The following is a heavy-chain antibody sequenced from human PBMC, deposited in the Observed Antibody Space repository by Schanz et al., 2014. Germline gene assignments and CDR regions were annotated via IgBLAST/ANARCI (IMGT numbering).Heavy chain of an antibody. Sequence: EVQLLESGGGLVQPGGSLRLSCAASGFTFSTSAMSWVRQVPGKGLEWVSAILGLASTTYYADSVKGRFTISRDNSKNLLYLQMNSLRAEDTAVYYCTRDGYSVVVISPTESFDIWGQGTMXTVSP. D-gene: IGHD2-21*01. CDR2: ILGLASTT. J-gene: IGHJ3*02. V-gene: IGHV3-23*01. CDR1: GFTFSTSA. CDR3: TRDGYSVVVISPTESFDI.